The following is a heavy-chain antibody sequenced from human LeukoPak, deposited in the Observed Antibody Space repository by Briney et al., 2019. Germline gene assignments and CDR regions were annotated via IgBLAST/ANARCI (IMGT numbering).Heavy chain of an antibody. CDR3: ARSPHDSSGYYHY. D-gene: IGHD3-22*01. J-gene: IGHJ4*02. Sequence: SETLSVTCTVSGGSISSGGYYWSWIRQHPGKGLEWIGYIYYSGSTYYNPSLKSRVTISVDTSKNQFSLKLSSVTAADTAVYYCARSPHDSSGYYHYWGQGTLVTVSS. V-gene: IGHV4-31*03. CDR2: IYYSGST. CDR1: GGSISSGGYY.